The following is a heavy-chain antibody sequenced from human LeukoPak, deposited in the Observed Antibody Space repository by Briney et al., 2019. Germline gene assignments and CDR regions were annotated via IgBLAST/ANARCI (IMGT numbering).Heavy chain of an antibody. CDR2: ISSSSYI. V-gene: IGHV3-21*01. D-gene: IGHD6-13*01. Sequence: GGSLRLSCAASGFTFSSYSMNWVRQAPGKGLEWVSSISSSSYIYYADSVKGRFTISRDNAKNSLYLQMNSLRAEDTAVYYCARDLLSGSLRDYWGQGTLVTVSS. J-gene: IGHJ4*02. CDR3: ARDLLSGSLRDY. CDR1: GFTFSSYS.